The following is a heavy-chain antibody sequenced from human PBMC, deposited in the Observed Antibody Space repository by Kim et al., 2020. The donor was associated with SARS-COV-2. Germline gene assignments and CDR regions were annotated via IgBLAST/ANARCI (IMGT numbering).Heavy chain of an antibody. D-gene: IGHD6-6*01. J-gene: IGHJ1*01. V-gene: IGHV4-30-2*05. CDR3: ARAGISSSEIRH. Sequence: YYNPSLKSRVTISVDTSKNQFSLKLSSVTAADTAVYYCARAGISSSEIRHWGQGTLVTVSS.